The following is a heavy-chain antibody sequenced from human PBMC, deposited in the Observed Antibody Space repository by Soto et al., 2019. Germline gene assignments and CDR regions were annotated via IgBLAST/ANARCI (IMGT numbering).Heavy chain of an antibody. Sequence: PGGSLRLSCAASGFTFSTYAMIWVRQAPGKGLEWVSAISGSGDSTYYADSVKGRFTISRDNSKNTLYLQMSSLRAEDTAVYYCARTPYYDFWSGYLDYWGQGTLVTVSS. CDR3: ARTPYYDFWSGYLDY. V-gene: IGHV3-23*01. CDR2: ISGSGDST. CDR1: GFTFSTYA. J-gene: IGHJ4*02. D-gene: IGHD3-3*01.